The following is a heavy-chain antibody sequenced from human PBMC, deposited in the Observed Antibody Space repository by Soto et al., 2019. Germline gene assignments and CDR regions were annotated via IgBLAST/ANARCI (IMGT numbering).Heavy chain of an antibody. D-gene: IGHD3-9*01. V-gene: IGHV4-30-4*01. Sequence: SETLSLTCTVSGGSISSGDYYWSWIRQPPGKGLEWIGYIYYSGSTYYNPSLKSRVTISVDTSKNQFSLKLSSVTAADTAVYYCARGLRYFDWLLYADYWGQGTLVTVSS. CDR2: IYYSGST. CDR1: GGSISSGDYY. CDR3: ARGLRYFDWLLYADY. J-gene: IGHJ4*02.